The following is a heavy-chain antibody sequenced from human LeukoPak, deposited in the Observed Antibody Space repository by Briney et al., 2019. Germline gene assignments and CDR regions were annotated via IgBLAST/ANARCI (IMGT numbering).Heavy chain of an antibody. CDR2: IKQDGSDK. CDR3: ARIFAYTSIYYFDY. J-gene: IGHJ4*02. CDR1: GFIFSNFW. V-gene: IGHV3-7*01. Sequence: PGGSLRLSCTASGFIFSNFWMSWVRQAPGKGLEWVANIKQDGSDKYYVDSVKGRFTLSRDNAKSSLYLQMNSLRAEDTAVYFCARIFAYTSIYYFDYWGQGTLVTVSS. D-gene: IGHD1-14*01.